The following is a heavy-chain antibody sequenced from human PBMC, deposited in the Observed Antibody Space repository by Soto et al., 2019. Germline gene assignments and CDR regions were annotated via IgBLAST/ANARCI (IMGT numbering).Heavy chain of an antibody. J-gene: IGHJ5*02. V-gene: IGHV1-3*04. CDR3: ASRGYDFWSGLDP. Sequence: ASVKVSCKASGYTFTAYGIHWVRQAPGQRLEWMGWINTGNGHTKYSQKFQGRVTITRDTSARTAYMELNSLRSEDTAVHYCASRGYDFWSGLDPWGQGTLVTVST. D-gene: IGHD3-3*01. CDR1: GYTFTAYG. CDR2: INTGNGHT.